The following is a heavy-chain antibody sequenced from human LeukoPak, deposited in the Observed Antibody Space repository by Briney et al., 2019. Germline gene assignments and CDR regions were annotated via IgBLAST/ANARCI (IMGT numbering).Heavy chain of an antibody. CDR3: ARDPGYCSSTSCLPGAPIDY. J-gene: IGHJ4*02. CDR2: ISAYNGNT. D-gene: IGHD2-2*01. V-gene: IGHV1-18*01. Sequence: GASVNVSFKSSGYTFTIYGISWVRHAPGQGLEWMGGISAYNGNTNYAQKVQGTVTMTKDTSTSTAYMELRSLRSDDTAVYYCARDPGYCSSTSCLPGAPIDYWGQGTLVTVSS. CDR1: GYTFTIYG.